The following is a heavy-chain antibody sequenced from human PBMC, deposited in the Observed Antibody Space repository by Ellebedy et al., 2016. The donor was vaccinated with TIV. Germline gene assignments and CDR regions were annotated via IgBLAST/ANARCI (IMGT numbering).Heavy chain of an antibody. CDR3: ARGPFMITFGGVIMDV. CDR1: GYTFTSYD. V-gene: IGHV1-8*01. D-gene: IGHD3-16*02. Sequence: AASVKVSCKASGYTFTSYDINWVRQATGQGLEWMGWMNPNSGNTEYAQKFQCRVTMTRNTSITTAFMELSSLRSEDTAVYYCARGPFMITFGGVIMDVWGQGTTVTVSS. CDR2: MNPNSGNT. J-gene: IGHJ6*02.